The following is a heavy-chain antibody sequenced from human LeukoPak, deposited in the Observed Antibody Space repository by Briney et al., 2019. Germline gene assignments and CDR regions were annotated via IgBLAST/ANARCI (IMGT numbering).Heavy chain of an antibody. J-gene: IGHJ4*02. D-gene: IGHD3-22*01. CDR2: ISNDGNNK. Sequence: GGSLRLSCAASGFTFSRYGLHWVRQAPGKGQEWVAIISNDGNNKRYADSVKGRFTISRDNAKNSLYLQMNSLRAEDTAVYYCARANYYDISGYDYWGQGTLVTVSS. CDR1: GFTFSRYG. V-gene: IGHV3-30-3*01. CDR3: ARANYYDISGYDY.